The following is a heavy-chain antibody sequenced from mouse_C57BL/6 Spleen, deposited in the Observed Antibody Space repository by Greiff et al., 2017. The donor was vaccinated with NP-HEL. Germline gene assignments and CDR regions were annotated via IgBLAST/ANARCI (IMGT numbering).Heavy chain of an antibody. CDR1: GFNIKDDY. V-gene: IGHV14-4*01. D-gene: IGHD1-1*01. CDR2: IDPENGDT. CDR3: TTGYYGSSPAWFAY. J-gene: IGHJ3*01. Sequence: PLQQSGAELVRPGASVKLSCTASGFNIKDDYMHWVKQRPEQGLEWIGWIDPENGDTEYASKFQGKATITADTSSNTAYLQLSSLTSEDTAVYYCTTGYYGSSPAWFAYWGQGTLVTVSA.